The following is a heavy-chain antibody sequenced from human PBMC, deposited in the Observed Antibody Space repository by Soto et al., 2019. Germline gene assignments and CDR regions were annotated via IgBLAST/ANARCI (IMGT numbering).Heavy chain of an antibody. Sequence: GGSLRLSCAASGFTFNYYPMHWVRQAPGKGLEWVAVVSFDGSNKYYADSVKGRFTISRGNSKNTLYLQMNSLRAEDTAVYYCAKLPFARGVTTVPDYYYYMDVWGKGTTVTVSS. CDR3: AKLPFARGVTTVPDYYYYMDV. J-gene: IGHJ6*03. CDR2: VSFDGSNK. CDR1: GFTFNYYP. V-gene: IGHV3-30-3*02. D-gene: IGHD4-17*01.